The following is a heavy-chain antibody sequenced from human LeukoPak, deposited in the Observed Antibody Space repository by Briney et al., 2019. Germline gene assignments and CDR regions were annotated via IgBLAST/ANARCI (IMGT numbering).Heavy chain of an antibody. CDR2: IYYSGST. CDR1: GGSISSYY. J-gene: IGHJ6*02. CDR3: ARMNTHDYPYSYYGMDV. Sequence: PSETLSLTCTVSGGSISSYYWSWIRQPPGKGLEWIGYIYYSGSTNYNPSLKSRVTISVDTSKNQFSLKLSSVTAADTAVYYCARMNTHDYPYSYYGMDVWGQGTTVTV. V-gene: IGHV4-59*01. D-gene: IGHD4-11*01.